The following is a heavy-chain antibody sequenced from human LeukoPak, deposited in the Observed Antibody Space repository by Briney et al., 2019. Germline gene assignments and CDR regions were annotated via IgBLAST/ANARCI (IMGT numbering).Heavy chain of an antibody. CDR2: INPNSGAT. D-gene: IGHD3-22*01. CDR1: GYTFTSYY. Sequence: ASVKVSCKASGYTFTSYYMHWVRQAPGQGLEWMGWINPNSGATKCAQKFQDRVTMTRDTSISTAYMELSRLQSDDTAVYYCARFGISGYDYWGQGTLATVSS. J-gene: IGHJ4*02. V-gene: IGHV1-2*02. CDR3: ARFGISGYDY.